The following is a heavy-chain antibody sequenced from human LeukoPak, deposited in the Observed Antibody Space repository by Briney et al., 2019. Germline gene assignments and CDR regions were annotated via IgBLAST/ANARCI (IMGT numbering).Heavy chain of an antibody. J-gene: IGHJ4*02. V-gene: IGHV3-48*01. CDR2: TWGSSTSI. D-gene: IGHD3-16*01. CDR3: ARDYVWGSYEPDY. CDR1: GFTFGDYS. Sequence: TGGSLRLSCLASGFTFGDYSMNWVRQAPGRGLEGISYTWGSSTSIYYADSVRGRFTISRDDAKNLLYLQMNSLRAEDTALYYCARDYVWGSYEPDYWGQGTLVTVSS.